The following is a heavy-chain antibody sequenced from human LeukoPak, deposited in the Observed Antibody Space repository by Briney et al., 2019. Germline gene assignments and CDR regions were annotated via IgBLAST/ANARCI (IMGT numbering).Heavy chain of an antibody. V-gene: IGHV4-39*07. CDR3: ARDMGSAAGHDY. J-gene: IGHJ4*02. CDR2: IYYSGST. Sequence: SETLSLTCTVSGGSISSSSYYWGWIRQPPGKGLEWIGSIYYSGSTHYNPSLKSRVTISVDTSKNQFSLKLTSVTAADTAVYYCARDMGSAAGHDYWGQGTLVTVSS. D-gene: IGHD6-13*01. CDR1: GGSISSSSYY.